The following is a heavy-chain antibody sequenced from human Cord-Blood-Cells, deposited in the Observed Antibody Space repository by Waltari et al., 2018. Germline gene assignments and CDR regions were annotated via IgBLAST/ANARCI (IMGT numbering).Heavy chain of an antibody. CDR1: GGSISRYY. D-gene: IGHD1-26*01. Sequence: QVQLQESGPGLVKPSETLSLTCTVSGGSISRYYWSWLRQPPGKGLEWIGYIYYSGSTNYNPSLKSRVTISVDTSKNQFSLKLSSVTAADTAVYYCARDFQRYGIVGATGAFDIWGQGTMVTVSS. CDR3: ARDFQRYGIVGATGAFDI. J-gene: IGHJ3*02. V-gene: IGHV4-59*01. CDR2: IYYSGST.